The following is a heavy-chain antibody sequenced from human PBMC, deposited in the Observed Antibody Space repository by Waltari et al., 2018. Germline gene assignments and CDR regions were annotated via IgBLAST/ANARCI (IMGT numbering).Heavy chain of an antibody. V-gene: IGHV3-30*02. CDR1: GFTFRSYG. D-gene: IGHD6-19*01. CDR3: ATPGYSSGWY. Sequence: QVQLVESGGGVVQPGGSLRLSCAASGFTFRSYGMHWVRQAPGKGLEWVAFIRYDGSNKYYADSVKGRFTISRDNSKNTLYLQMNSLRAEDTAVYYCATPGYSSGWYWGQGTLVTVSS. J-gene: IGHJ4*02. CDR2: IRYDGSNK.